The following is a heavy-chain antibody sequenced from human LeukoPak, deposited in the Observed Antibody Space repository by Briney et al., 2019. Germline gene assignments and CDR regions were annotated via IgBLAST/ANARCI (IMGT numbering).Heavy chain of an antibody. V-gene: IGHV3-23*01. CDR1: GFTFSTWG. J-gene: IGHJ4*02. CDR2: SSRDGRS. D-gene: IGHD5-24*01. Sequence: GGTLRLSCAASGFTFSTWGMSWVRQAPGKGPEWVSASSRDGRSFYTDSVKGRFTISRDNSKNTLYLQMNSLTAEDTAIYFCAKEDAIIGFDYWGQGTLVTVSS. CDR3: AKEDAIIGFDY.